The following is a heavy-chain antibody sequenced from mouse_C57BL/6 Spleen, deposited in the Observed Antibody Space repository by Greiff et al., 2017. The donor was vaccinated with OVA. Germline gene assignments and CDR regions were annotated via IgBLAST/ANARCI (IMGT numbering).Heavy chain of an antibody. J-gene: IGHJ3*01. CDR3: AREWDGYYRPWFAY. CDR1: GFTFSDYG. Sequence: EVKLVESGGGLVKPGGSLKLSCAASGFTFSDYGMHWVRQAPEKGLEWVAYISSGSSTIYYADTVKGRFTISRDNAKNTLFLQMTSLRSEDTAMYYCAREWDGYYRPWFAYWGQGTLVTVSA. CDR2: ISSGSSTI. V-gene: IGHV5-17*01. D-gene: IGHD2-3*01.